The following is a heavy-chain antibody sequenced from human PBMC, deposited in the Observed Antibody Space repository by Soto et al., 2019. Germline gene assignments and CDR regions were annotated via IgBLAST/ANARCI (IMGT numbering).Heavy chain of an antibody. V-gene: IGHV1-69*01. Sequence: QVQLVQSGAEVKKPGSSVKVSCKASGGTFGSYAITWVRRAPGQGLEWLGGIIPILNSPAYAQKFQARVVITADEITSTAYMELNRLRFDDTAVYYCAREAPYCTSATCPKFFDMDVWGQGPTVTVAS. CDR2: IIPILNSP. D-gene: IGHD2-2*01. CDR3: AREAPYCTSATCPKFFDMDV. J-gene: IGHJ6*02. CDR1: GGTFGSYA.